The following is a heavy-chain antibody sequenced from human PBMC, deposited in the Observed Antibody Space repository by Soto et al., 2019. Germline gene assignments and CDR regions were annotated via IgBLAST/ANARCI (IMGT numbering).Heavy chain of an antibody. D-gene: IGHD3-22*01. V-gene: IGHV1-2*04. CDR2: INPNSGGT. CDR3: ARSPPYYYDSSGYSDYFDY. Sequence: ASVKVSCKASGYTFTGYYMHWVRQAPGQGLEWMGWINPNSGGTNYAQKFQGWVTMTRDTSISTAYMELSRLRSDDTAVYYCARSPPYYYDSSGYSDYFDYCAQGSLVTVSS. J-gene: IGHJ4*02. CDR1: GYTFTGYY.